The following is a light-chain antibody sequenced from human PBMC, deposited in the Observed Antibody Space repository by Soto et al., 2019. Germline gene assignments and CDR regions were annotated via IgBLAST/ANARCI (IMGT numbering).Light chain of an antibody. Sequence: EIVLTQSPATLSLSPGERATLSCRSSQSVADNLAWFQQKPGQGPRLLIYGASTRATGIPARFSGSGSETDFTLTVSSLRSEDSAVYYCQQYNYWPITFGQGTRLEIK. CDR1: QSVADN. J-gene: IGKJ5*01. CDR3: QQYNYWPIT. CDR2: GAS. V-gene: IGKV3-15*01.